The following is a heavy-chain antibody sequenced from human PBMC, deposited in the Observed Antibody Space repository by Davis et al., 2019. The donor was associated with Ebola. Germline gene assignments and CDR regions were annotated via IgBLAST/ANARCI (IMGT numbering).Heavy chain of an antibody. CDR3: ARGLWGVTPYCYFDL. Sequence: GESLKISCAASGFTFSSYSMNWVRQAPGKGLEWVSYISSSSSTIYYADSVKGRFTISRDNAKNSLYLQMNSLRDEDTAVYYCARGLWGVTPYCYFDLWGRGTLVTVSS. CDR2: ISSSSSTI. CDR1: GFTFSSYS. D-gene: IGHD2-21*02. J-gene: IGHJ2*01. V-gene: IGHV3-48*02.